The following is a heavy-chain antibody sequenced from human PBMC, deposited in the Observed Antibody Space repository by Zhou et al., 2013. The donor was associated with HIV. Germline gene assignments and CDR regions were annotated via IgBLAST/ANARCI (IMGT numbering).Heavy chain of an antibody. CDR2: VIPIFGTP. CDR3: ATDIRGYNMVAGWFDP. D-gene: IGHD5-18*01. Sequence: QLVLVQSGAEVKKPGSSVKVSCKASGDSDDSYAISWVRQAPGQGLEWMGGVIPIFGTPNYAQKFQGRLTITMDKSTDTGYMDLRSLRSDDTAVYYCATDIRGYNMVAGWFDPWGQGTLVTVSS. CDR1: GDSDDSYA. V-gene: IGHV1-69*06. J-gene: IGHJ5*02.